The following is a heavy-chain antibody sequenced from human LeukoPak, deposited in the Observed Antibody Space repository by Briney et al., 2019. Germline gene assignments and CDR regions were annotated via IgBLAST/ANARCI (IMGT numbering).Heavy chain of an antibody. CDR1: GGSMSSYY. CDR3: ARLKLGAYFDL. Sequence: SETLSLTCTVAGGSMSSYYWSWIRRPPGEGMAWTAYIYESGDTSYNPSLKSRVTISLDTPMNHFSLRLSSVTAADTAVYYCARLKLGAYFDLWGRGTLVTVSS. J-gene: IGHJ2*01. V-gene: IGHV4-59*08. CDR2: IYESGDT. D-gene: IGHD3-16*01.